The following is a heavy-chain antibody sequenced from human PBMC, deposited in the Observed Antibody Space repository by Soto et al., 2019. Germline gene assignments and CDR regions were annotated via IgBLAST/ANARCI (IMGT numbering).Heavy chain of an antibody. CDR1: HYTFTNFG. J-gene: IGHJ5*02. CDR3: ARGGVFGVITSNWFDP. CDR2: ISAYNGNT. Sequence: ASVKVSCKASHYTFTNFGITWVRQAPGQGLEWMGWISAYNGNTNYAQKLQGRVTMTTDTSTRTAYMELRSLRSDDTAVYYCARGGVFGVITSNWFDPWGQGTLVTVSS. D-gene: IGHD3-3*01. V-gene: IGHV1-18*01.